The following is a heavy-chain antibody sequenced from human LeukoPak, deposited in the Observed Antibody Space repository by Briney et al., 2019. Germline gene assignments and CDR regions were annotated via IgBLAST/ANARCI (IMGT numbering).Heavy chain of an antibody. CDR2: INHSGST. J-gene: IGHJ5*02. CDR3: ARPSGWFDP. V-gene: IGHV4-34*01. Sequence: RTSETLSLTCAVYGGSFSGYYWSWIRQPPGKGLEWIGEINHSGSTNYNPSLKSRVTISVDTSKNQFSLKLSSVTAADTAVYYCARPSGWFDPWGQGTLVTVSS. D-gene: IGHD2-8*02. CDR1: GGSFSGYY.